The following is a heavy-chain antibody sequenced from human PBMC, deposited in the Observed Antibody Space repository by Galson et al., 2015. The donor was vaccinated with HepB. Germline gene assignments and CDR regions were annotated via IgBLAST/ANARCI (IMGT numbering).Heavy chain of an antibody. D-gene: IGHD6-6*01. Sequence: QSGAEVKKPGESLKISCKGSGYSFTSWWIGWVRQMPGKGLEWMGIIYPSDSDTRYNPSFQGQVTISADKSINTAYLEWISLKASDTAVYYCVRAFSLSSSWFDPWGQGTRVTVSS. CDR2: IYPSDSDT. V-gene: IGHV5-51*01. CDR3: VRAFSLSSSWFDP. CDR1: GYSFTSWW. J-gene: IGHJ5*02.